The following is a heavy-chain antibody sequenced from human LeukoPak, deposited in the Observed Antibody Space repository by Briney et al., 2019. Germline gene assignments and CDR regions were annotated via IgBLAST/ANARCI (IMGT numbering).Heavy chain of an antibody. CDR2: IYYSGST. D-gene: IGHD5-12*01. CDR3: ARVAGYPNYSFDF. CDR1: GGSISSGGYY. V-gene: IGHV4-31*03. Sequence: SETLSLTCTVSGGSISSGGYYWSWHRQHPGRGREWIGYIYYSGSTYYNPSLKSRVTISVDTSKNQFSLKLSSVTAADPAVYYCARVAGYPNYSFDFWGQGTLVTVSS. J-gene: IGHJ4*02.